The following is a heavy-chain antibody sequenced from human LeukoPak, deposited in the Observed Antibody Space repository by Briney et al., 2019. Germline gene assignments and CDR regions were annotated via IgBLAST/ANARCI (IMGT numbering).Heavy chain of an antibody. Sequence: PGGSLRLSCAASGFTFSNSWMTWFRQTPGKGLEWVAFIRYDGSNKYYADSVKGRFTISRDNSKNTLYLQMNSLRAEDTAVYYCAKDAWFGELFNWVKYYYYMDVWGKGTTVTISS. CDR3: AKDAWFGELFNWVKYYYYMDV. J-gene: IGHJ6*03. CDR1: GFTFSNSW. D-gene: IGHD3-10*01. CDR2: IRYDGSNK. V-gene: IGHV3-30*02.